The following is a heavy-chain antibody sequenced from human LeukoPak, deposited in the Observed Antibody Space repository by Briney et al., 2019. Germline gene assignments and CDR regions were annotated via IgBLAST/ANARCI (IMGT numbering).Heavy chain of an antibody. V-gene: IGHV3-66*04. Sequence: PGGSLRLSCAASGFTVSNNYMSWVRQAPGKGLEWDSVLYSGGSTYYADSVKGRFTISRDNSKNTLYLQMNSLRAEDTAVYYCARHRGYCSSTSCYPYYFDYWGQGTLVTVSS. CDR3: ARHRGYCSSTSCYPYYFDY. CDR1: GFTVSNNY. D-gene: IGHD2-2*01. J-gene: IGHJ4*02. CDR2: LYSGGST.